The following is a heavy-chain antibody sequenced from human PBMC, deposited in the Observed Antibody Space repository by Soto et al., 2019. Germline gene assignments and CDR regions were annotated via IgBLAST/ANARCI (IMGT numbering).Heavy chain of an antibody. J-gene: IGHJ6*02. D-gene: IGHD3-16*01. V-gene: IGHV4-34*01. CDR1: GGSFSSYY. CDR3: ARGSSLGVYYYYYGMDV. CDR2: INHSGST. Sequence: LSLTCAVYGGSFSSYYWSWIRQPPGKGLEWIGEINHSGSTNYNPSLRSRVTISVDTSKNQFSLKLSSVTAADTAVYYCARGSSLGVYYYYYGMDVWGQGTTVTVLL.